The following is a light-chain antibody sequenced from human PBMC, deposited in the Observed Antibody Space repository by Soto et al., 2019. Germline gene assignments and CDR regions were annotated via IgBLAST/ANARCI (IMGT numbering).Light chain of an antibody. V-gene: IGKV3-15*01. J-gene: IGKJ2*01. CDR3: QHYNNWPPRYT. CDR1: QSVSSN. Sequence: EIVMTQSPATLSVSPGERATLSCRASQSVSSNLAWYQQKPGQAPRLLIYGASTRATGIPGRFSGSVSGTELTLTISRLQSEDFAVYCCQHYNNWPPRYTVGQGTKLEIK. CDR2: GAS.